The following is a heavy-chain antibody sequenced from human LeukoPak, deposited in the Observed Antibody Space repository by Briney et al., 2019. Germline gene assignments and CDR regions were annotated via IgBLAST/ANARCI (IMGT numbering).Heavy chain of an antibody. V-gene: IGHV4-34*01. CDR3: ARGPFLWVILGYFDY. Sequence: SETLSLTCAVYGGSFSGYYWSWIRQPPGKGLEWIGEINHSGSTNYNPSLKSRVTISVDTSKNQFSLKLSSVTAADTAVYYCARGPFLWVILGYFDYWGQGTLVTVSS. D-gene: IGHD2-21*01. CDR2: INHSGST. CDR1: GGSFSGYY. J-gene: IGHJ4*02.